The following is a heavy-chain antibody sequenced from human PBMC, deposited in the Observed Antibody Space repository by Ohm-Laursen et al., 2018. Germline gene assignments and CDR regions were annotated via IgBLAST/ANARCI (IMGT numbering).Heavy chain of an antibody. CDR1: GFPFSIHA. D-gene: IGHD2-2*01. J-gene: IGHJ4*02. V-gene: IGHV3-23*01. Sequence: GSLRLSCAASGFPFSIHAMGWVRQAPGKGLEWVPGISGSGDSTYYADSVKGRFTISRDNSKNTLYLQVSSLEAEDTAVYYCARGERGHCSSTTCSGRLVFDYWGQGTLVTVSS. CDR2: ISGSGDST. CDR3: ARGERGHCSSTTCSGRLVFDY.